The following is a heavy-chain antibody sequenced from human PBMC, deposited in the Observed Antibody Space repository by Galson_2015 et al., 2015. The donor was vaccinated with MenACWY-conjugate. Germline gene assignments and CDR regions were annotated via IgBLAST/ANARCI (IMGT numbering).Heavy chain of an antibody. Sequence: LEWMGVIYPGDSDTRYSPSFQGQVTISADKSISTAFLQWSGLKASDTAMYYCARHAVASDAFDIWGQGTMVTVSS. J-gene: IGHJ3*02. V-gene: IGHV5-51*01. CDR2: IYPGDSDT. CDR3: ARHAVASDAFDI.